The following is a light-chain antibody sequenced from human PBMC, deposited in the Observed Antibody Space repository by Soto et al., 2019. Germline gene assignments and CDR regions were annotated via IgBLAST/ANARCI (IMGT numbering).Light chain of an antibody. J-gene: IGLJ1*01. V-gene: IGLV2-14*03. Sequence: QSALAQPASGSGSRGQSITISCTGTSSYVGRYNYVSWFQQHPGKVPKLIIYDVSNWPSGVSDRFSGSKSGNTASLTISGLHPEDEADYYCSSFTSSSTFVFGTGTKVTVL. CDR1: SSYVGRYNY. CDR2: DVS. CDR3: SSFTSSSTFV.